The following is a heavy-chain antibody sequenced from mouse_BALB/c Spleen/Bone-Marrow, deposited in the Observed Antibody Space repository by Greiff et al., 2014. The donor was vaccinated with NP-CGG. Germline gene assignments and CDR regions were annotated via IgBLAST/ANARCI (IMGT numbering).Heavy chain of an antibody. CDR1: GYAFTNYL. CDR2: INPGSGGA. Sequence: VQLQQSGAELVRPGTAVNVSCKASGYAFTNYLIEWVKQRPGQGLEWIGVINPGSGGANYNEKSKGKATLTADKSSSTAYMQLSSLTSDDSAVYFCARFGRYYFDYWGQGTTLTVSS. V-gene: IGHV1-54*01. J-gene: IGHJ2*01. CDR3: ARFGRYYFDY.